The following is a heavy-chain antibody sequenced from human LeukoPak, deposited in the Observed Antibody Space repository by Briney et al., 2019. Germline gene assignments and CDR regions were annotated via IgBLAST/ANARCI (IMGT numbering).Heavy chain of an antibody. CDR2: IYHSGST. Sequence: SETLSLTCAVSGYSISSGYYWGWIRQPPGKGLEWIGSIYHSGSTYYNPSLKSRVTISVDTSKKQVYLRLTSVTAADAAIYYCARLTRDGYTTFWGQGNLVTVSS. CDR3: ARLTRDGYTTF. D-gene: IGHD5-24*01. J-gene: IGHJ4*02. CDR1: GYSISSGYY. V-gene: IGHV4-38-2*01.